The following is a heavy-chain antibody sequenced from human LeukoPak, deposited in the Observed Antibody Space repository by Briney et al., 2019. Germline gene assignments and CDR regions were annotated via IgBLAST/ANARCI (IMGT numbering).Heavy chain of an antibody. J-gene: IGHJ3*02. CDR1: GFTFSGSV. V-gene: IGHV3-73*01. CDR2: IRTKANNYAT. CDR3: VRERNDAFDI. Sequence: GGSLRLSCAASGFTFSGSVMHWVRQASGKGLEWVARIRTKANNYATAFAASVKGRFTISRDDSKNTAYLQVNSLKTEDTAVYYCVRERNDAFDIWGQGTMVTVSS.